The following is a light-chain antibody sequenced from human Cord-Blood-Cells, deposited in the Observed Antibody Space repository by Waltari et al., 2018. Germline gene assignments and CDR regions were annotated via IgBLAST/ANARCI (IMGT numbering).Light chain of an antibody. Sequence: AIRITQSPSSLSASTGDRVTITCPASQGISSYLAWYQQKPGKAPKLLIYAASTLQSGVPSRFSGSGSGTDFTLTISCLQSEDFATYYCQQYYSYPLTF. CDR1: QGISSY. CDR3: QQYYSYPLT. J-gene: IGKJ4*01. CDR2: AAS. V-gene: IGKV1-8*01.